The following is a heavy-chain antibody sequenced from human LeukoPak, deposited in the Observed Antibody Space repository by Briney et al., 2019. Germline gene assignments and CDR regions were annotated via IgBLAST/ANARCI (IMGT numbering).Heavy chain of an antibody. CDR1: GFTFSSYG. Sequence: GSLRLSCAASGFTFSSYGMHWVRQAPGKGLEWVAVISYDGSNKYYADSVKGRFTISRDNSKNTLYLQMNSLRAEDTAVYYCAKDLWLELRRGSGFDYWGQGTLVTVSS. V-gene: IGHV3-30*18. J-gene: IGHJ4*02. CDR3: AKDLWLELRRGSGFDY. CDR2: ISYDGSNK. D-gene: IGHD1-7*01.